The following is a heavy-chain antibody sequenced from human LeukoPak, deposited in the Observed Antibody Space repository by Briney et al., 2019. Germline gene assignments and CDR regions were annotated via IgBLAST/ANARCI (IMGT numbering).Heavy chain of an antibody. J-gene: IGHJ6*03. CDR2: INPNSGGT. Sequence: ASVKVSCKASGYTFTGYYMHWVRQAPGQGLEWMGWINPNSGGTNYAQKFQGRVTMTRDTSTSTVYMELSSLRSEDTAVYYCAMMGPIGGSHEDSYSYYYYMDVWGKGTTVTVSS. V-gene: IGHV1-2*02. D-gene: IGHD2-15*01. CDR3: AMMGPIGGSHEDSYSYYYYMDV. CDR1: GYTFTGYY.